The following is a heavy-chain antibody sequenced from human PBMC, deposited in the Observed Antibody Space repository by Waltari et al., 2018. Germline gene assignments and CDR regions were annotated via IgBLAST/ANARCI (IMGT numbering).Heavy chain of an antibody. D-gene: IGHD3-10*01. CDR3: ARDGEVRGVMTQLYYFDY. CDR2: FNRNSGAN. J-gene: IGHJ4*02. CDR1: GYTFTGYY. V-gene: IGHV1-2*02. Sequence: QVQLVQSGAEVKKPGASVKVSCKASGYTFTGYYMHWVRQAPGQGLEWRGGFNRNSGANKDAQKFQGEFTMTRDTSMSTADMALGRLGSDETAVYYCARDGEVRGVMTQLYYFDYWGQGTLVTVSS.